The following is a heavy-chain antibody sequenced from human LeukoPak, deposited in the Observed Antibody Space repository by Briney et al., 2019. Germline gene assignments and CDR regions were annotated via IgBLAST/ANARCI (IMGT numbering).Heavy chain of an antibody. CDR2: ISYDGSDK. CDR1: GFTFDNYG. J-gene: IGHJ6*03. CDR3: ARDQRITIFGVVNRMDV. Sequence: QSGGSLRLSCAASGFTFDNYGMHWVRQAPGKGLEWVAIISYDGSDKYYADSVKGRFTISRDNSKNTLYLQMNSLGAEDTAVYYCARDQRITIFGVVNRMDVWGKGTTVTVSS. D-gene: IGHD3-3*01. V-gene: IGHV3-30*03.